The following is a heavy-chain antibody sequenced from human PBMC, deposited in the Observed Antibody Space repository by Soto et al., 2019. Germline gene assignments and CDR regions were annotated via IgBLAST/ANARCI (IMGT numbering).Heavy chain of an antibody. Sequence: GGSLRLSCAASGFTFSRYIMNWVRQAPGKGLEWVSSISSSSSYIYYADSVKGRFTISRDNAKNSLYLQMNSLRAEDTAVYYCARGDNWNYVVDYWGQGTLVTVS. V-gene: IGHV3-21*01. J-gene: IGHJ4*02. CDR2: ISSSSSYI. D-gene: IGHD1-7*01. CDR1: GFTFSRYI. CDR3: ARGDNWNYVVDY.